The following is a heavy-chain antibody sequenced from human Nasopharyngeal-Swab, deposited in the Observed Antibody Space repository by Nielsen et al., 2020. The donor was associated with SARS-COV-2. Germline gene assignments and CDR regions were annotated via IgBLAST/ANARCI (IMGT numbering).Heavy chain of an antibody. V-gene: IGHV3-30*18. CDR3: AKVRDGYNQGFDY. J-gene: IGHJ4*02. CDR2: ISYDGNNK. Sequence: GGSLRLSCAASGFTFSSFAMHWVRQAPGKGLEWVAVISYDGNNKYYADSVKGRFTISRDNSKNTLYLQMDSLRAEDTAVYYCAKVRDGYNQGFDYWGQGTLVTVSS. CDR1: GFTFSSFA. D-gene: IGHD5-24*01.